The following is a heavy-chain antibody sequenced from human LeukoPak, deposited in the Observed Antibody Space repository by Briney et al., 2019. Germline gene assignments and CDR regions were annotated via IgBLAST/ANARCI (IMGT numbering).Heavy chain of an antibody. Sequence: SETLSLTCTVSGDSISSGGYYWSWIRQHPGKGLEWIGYIYYCGSTYYNPSLRSRVTIPVDTSKNQFSLKLSSVTAADTAVYYCAREAAVRARFDYWGQGTLVTVSS. CDR3: AREAAVRARFDY. J-gene: IGHJ4*02. CDR1: GDSISSGGYY. D-gene: IGHD6-25*01. CDR2: IYYCGST. V-gene: IGHV4-31*03.